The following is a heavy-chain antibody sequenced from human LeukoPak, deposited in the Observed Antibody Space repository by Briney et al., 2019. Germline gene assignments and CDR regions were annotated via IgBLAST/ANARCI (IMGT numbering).Heavy chain of an antibody. Sequence: SETLSLTCAVYGGSFSGYYWSWIRQPPGKGLEWIGEINHSGSTNYNPSLKSRVTISVDTSKNQFSLKLSSVTAADTAVYYCARRYNYYGSRSQPLRFDPWGQGTLVTVSS. V-gene: IGHV4-34*01. CDR3: ARRYNYYGSRSQPLRFDP. CDR2: INHSGST. D-gene: IGHD3-10*01. CDR1: GGSFSGYY. J-gene: IGHJ5*02.